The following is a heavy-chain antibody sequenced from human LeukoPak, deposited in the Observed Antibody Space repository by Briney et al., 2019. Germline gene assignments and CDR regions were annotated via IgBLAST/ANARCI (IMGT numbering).Heavy chain of an antibody. CDR3: ARDPSYYDILTGYYPAYYFDY. D-gene: IGHD3-9*01. J-gene: IGHJ4*02. V-gene: IGHV1-8*03. Sequence: GASVKVSCKASGYTFTSYDINWVRQATGQGLEWMGWMNPSSGNTGYAQKFQGRVTITRNTSISTAYMELSSLRSEDTAVYYCARDPSYYDILTGYYPAYYFDYWGQGTLVTVSS. CDR1: GYTFTSYD. CDR2: MNPSSGNT.